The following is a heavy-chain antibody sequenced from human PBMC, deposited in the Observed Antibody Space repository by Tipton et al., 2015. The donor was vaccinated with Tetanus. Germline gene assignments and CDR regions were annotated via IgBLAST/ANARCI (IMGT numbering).Heavy chain of an antibody. D-gene: IGHD5-24*01. CDR2: ISYDGSNK. J-gene: IGHJ4*02. V-gene: IGHV3-30-3*01. CDR3: ARWGFGDGYNLDY. CDR1: GFTFSSYA. Sequence: RSLRLSCAASGFTFSSYAMHWVRQAPGKGLEWVAVISYDGSNKYYADSVKGRFTISRDNSKNTLYLQMNSLRAEDMAVYYCARWGFGDGYNLDYWGQGTLVTVSS.